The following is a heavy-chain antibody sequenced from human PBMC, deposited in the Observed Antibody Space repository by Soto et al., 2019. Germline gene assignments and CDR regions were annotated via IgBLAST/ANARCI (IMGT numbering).Heavy chain of an antibody. V-gene: IGHV1-69*01. CDR1: GYTFTGYY. CDR3: ARDGYYDSSGYWPY. CDR2: IIPIFGTA. Sequence: SVKVSCKASGYTFTGYYMHWVRQAPGQGLEWMGGIIPIFGTANYAQKFQGRVTITADESTSTAYMELSSLRSEDTAVYYCARDGYYDSSGYWPYWGQGTLVTVSS. J-gene: IGHJ4*02. D-gene: IGHD3-22*01.